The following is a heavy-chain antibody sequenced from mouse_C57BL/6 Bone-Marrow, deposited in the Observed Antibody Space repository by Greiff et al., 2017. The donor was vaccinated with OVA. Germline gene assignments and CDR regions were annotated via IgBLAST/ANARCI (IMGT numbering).Heavy chain of an antibody. V-gene: IGHV1-76*01. CDR1: GYTFTDYY. CDR3: ERSGRLRDYFDY. Sequence: VHVKQSGAELVRPGASVKLSCKASGYTFTDYYISWVKQRPGQGLEWIARIYPGSGNIYYNEKFKGKATLTAEKSSSTAYMPLSSMTFDDSAFEVCERSGRLRDYFDYWGQGTTLTVSA. CDR2: IYPGSGNI. J-gene: IGHJ2*01. D-gene: IGHD3-1*01.